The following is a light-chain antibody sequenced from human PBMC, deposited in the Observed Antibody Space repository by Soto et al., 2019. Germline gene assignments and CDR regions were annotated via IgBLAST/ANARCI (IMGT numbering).Light chain of an antibody. V-gene: IGKV3-20*01. J-gene: IGKJ1*01. Sequence: EIVLTQSPGRLSLSPGERATLSCRASQSVSSSYLAWYQQKPGQGPRLLIYGASIRATGIPDRFIGSGSGTDFTLTISRLEPEDVAVYYCQQFGGPPRTFGQGTRVEIK. CDR3: QQFGGPPRT. CDR2: GAS. CDR1: QSVSSSY.